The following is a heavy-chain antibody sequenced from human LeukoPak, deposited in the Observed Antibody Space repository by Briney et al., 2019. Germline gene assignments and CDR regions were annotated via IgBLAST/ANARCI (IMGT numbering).Heavy chain of an antibody. V-gene: IGHV1-69*01. CDR3: ARGGLGYFDILTFDY. Sequence: SVKVSCKASGGTFSSYAISWVRQAPGQGLEWMGGIIPIFGTANYAQKFQGRVTITADESTSTAYMELSRLRSDDTAVYYCARGGLGYFDILTFDYWGQGTLVTVSS. D-gene: IGHD3-9*01. J-gene: IGHJ4*02. CDR2: IIPIFGTA. CDR1: GGTFSSYA.